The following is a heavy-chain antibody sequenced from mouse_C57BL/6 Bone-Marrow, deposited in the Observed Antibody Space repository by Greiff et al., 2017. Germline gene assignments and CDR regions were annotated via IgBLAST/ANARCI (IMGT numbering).Heavy chain of an antibody. D-gene: IGHD1-1*01. CDR3: AREGGSSFYFDY. CDR2: ILPGSGST. J-gene: IGHJ2*01. Sequence: QVQLQQSGAELMKPGASVKLSCKATGYTFTGYWIEWVKQRPGHGLEWIGEILPGSGSTNYHEKFKGKATFTADTSSNTAYMQLSSLTTEDSAIYYCAREGGSSFYFDYWGQGTTLTVSS. V-gene: IGHV1-9*01. CDR1: GYTFTGYW.